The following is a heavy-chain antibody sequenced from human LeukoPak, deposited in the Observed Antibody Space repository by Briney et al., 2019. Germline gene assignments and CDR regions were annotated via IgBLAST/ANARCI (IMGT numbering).Heavy chain of an antibody. D-gene: IGHD1-26*01. Sequence: PGGSLRLSCAASGFTFSSYAMHWVRQAPGKGLEWVAVISYDGSNKYYADSVKGRFTISRDNSKNTLYLQMNSLRAEDTAVYYCARDLVGATFGFDYWGQGTLVTVSS. CDR1: GFTFSSYA. CDR2: ISYDGSNK. J-gene: IGHJ4*02. CDR3: ARDLVGATFGFDY. V-gene: IGHV3-30*04.